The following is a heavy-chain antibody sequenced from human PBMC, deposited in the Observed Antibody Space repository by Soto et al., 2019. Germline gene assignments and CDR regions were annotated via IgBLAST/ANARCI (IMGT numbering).Heavy chain of an antibody. V-gene: IGHV1-8*01. CDR2: MDPKTGNT. CDR3: ARGRGWRDY. Sequence: ASVKGSCKASGYSFTSYDINWVRQATGQGLEWMGWMDPKTGNTDYGQKFQGRVTMTRNTSISTAYMEVSSLTSEDTAVYYCARGRGWRDYWGQGTLVTVAS. D-gene: IGHD6-19*01. J-gene: IGHJ4*02. CDR1: GYSFTSYD.